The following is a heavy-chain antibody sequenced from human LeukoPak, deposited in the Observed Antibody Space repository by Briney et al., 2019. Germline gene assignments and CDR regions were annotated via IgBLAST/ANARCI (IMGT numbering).Heavy chain of an antibody. CDR1: GFTVSSNY. Sequence: GGSLRLSCAASGFTVSSNYMSWVRQAPGKGLEWVSVIYSGGSTYYADSVKGRFTISRDNSKNTLYLQMNSLRAEDTAVYYCARECTLYGCPLGYWGQGTLVTVSS. J-gene: IGHJ4*02. V-gene: IGHV3-53*05. CDR2: IYSGGST. D-gene: IGHD4-17*01. CDR3: ARECTLYGCPLGY.